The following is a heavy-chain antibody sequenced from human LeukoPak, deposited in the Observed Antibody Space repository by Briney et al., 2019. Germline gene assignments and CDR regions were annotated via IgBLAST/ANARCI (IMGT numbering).Heavy chain of an antibody. J-gene: IGHJ6*03. CDR3: AADDQTTVTTSFFYMDV. D-gene: IGHD4-17*01. Sequence: SVKVSCKASGFTFTSSAMQWVRQARGQRLEWIGWIVVGSGNTNYAQKFQERVTITRDMSTSTAYMELSSLRSEDTAVYYCAADDQTTVTTSFFYMDVWGKGTTVTVSS. CDR1: GFTFTSSA. CDR2: IVVGSGNT. V-gene: IGHV1-58*02.